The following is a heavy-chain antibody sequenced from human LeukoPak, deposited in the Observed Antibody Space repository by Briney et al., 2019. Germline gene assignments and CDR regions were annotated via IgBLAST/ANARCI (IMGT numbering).Heavy chain of an antibody. D-gene: IGHD1-1*01. CDR3: ARDIRGYIQSDGYFDY. V-gene: IGHV3-30*04. CDR2: LSDAGRVT. Sequence: PGGSLRLSCAASGFTFTSHAVHWVRQAPGKGLEWVAVLSDAGRVTLYSDSVKGRLTVSRDNPNNTLFLQMNSLRAEDSAVYYCARDIRGYIQSDGYFDYWGRGTLVTVSS. CDR1: GFTFTSHA. J-gene: IGHJ4*02.